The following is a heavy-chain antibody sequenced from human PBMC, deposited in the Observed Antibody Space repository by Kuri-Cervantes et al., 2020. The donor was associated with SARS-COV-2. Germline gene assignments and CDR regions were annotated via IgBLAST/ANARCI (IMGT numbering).Heavy chain of an antibody. V-gene: IGHV3-72*01. J-gene: IGHJ6*02. Sequence: GGSLRLSCAASGFILSDHYMDWVRQAPGKGLEWVGRMKNKENGYTTDYAASVKGRFTIPRDDSKNTAYLQMNSLKTEDTAVYYCSRSTVTSPLYGMDVWGQGTTVTVSS. CDR1: GFILSDHY. D-gene: IGHD4-17*01. CDR3: SRSTVTSPLYGMDV. CDR2: MKNKENGYTT.